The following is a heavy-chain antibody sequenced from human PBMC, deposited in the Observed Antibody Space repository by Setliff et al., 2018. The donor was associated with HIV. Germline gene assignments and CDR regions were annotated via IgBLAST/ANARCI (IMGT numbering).Heavy chain of an antibody. V-gene: IGHV4-34*01. D-gene: IGHD5-12*01. J-gene: IGHJ6*03. CDR1: GGSFSGYY. Sequence: KPSETLSLTCAVYGGSFSGYYWSWIRQPPGKGLEWIGEINHSGSTNYDPSLKSRVTISGDTSKNQFSLKLSSVTAADTAVYNCARGSRKVATIRRYYYYMDVWGKGTTVTVSS. CDR3: ARGSRKVATIRRYYYYMDV. CDR2: INHSGST.